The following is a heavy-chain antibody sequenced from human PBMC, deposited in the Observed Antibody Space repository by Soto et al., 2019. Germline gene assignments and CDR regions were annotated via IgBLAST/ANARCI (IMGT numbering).Heavy chain of an antibody. CDR3: ARARYYYDSSGYLPDY. Sequence: SVKVSCKASGGTLSSYAISWVRQAPGQGLEWMGGVIPIFGTANYAQKFQGRVTITADESTSTAYMELSSLRSEDTAVYYCARARYYYDSSGYLPDYWGQGALVTVSS. J-gene: IGHJ4*02. V-gene: IGHV1-69*13. CDR1: GGTLSSYA. D-gene: IGHD3-22*01. CDR2: VIPIFGTA.